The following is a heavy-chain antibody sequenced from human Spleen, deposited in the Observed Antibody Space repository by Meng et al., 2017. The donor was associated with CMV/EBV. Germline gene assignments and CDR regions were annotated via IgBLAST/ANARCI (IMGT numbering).Heavy chain of an antibody. D-gene: IGHD3-3*01. CDR1: GFTFSSYS. CDR3: LRSFDFWSFDG. CDR2: ISSSSYI. Sequence: GESLKISCAASGFTFSSYSMNWVRQAPGKGLEWVSSISSSSYIYYADSVKGRFTISRDTSKNTVSLQMNSLRAEDTAVYYCLRSFDFWSFDGWGQGTTVTVSS. J-gene: IGHJ6*02. V-gene: IGHV3-21*04.